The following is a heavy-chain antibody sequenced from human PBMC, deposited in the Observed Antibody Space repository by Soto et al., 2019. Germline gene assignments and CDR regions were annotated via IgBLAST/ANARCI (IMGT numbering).Heavy chain of an antibody. Sequence: SETLSLTCTVSGGTVRSGSYYWSWIRQPPGKGLEWIGYIYYTGTTNYNPSLKSRVTISVDTSQNQFSLKLRSMTAADTAVYYCARDTFCSGGNCFNYNWFDPWGQGTLVTVSS. V-gene: IGHV4-61*01. CDR2: IYYTGTT. J-gene: IGHJ5*02. D-gene: IGHD2-15*01. CDR3: ARDTFCSGGNCFNYNWFDP. CDR1: GGTVRSGSYY.